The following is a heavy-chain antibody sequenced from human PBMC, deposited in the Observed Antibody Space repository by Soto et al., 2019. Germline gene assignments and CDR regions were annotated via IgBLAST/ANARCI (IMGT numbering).Heavy chain of an antibody. J-gene: IGHJ4*02. CDR3: GRGGGWVGEASFDS. CDR2: INAGNGRE. D-gene: IGHD3-10*01. Sequence: QVQLEQSGAEVKKPGASVKVSCKTSGYTFTSYTLHWVRQAPGQGLEWMGWINAGNGREKYSQRFQDRVRLSPDKSATPAYMELRSSRSEGRVGFFWGRGGGWVGEASFDSWGQGTQVTVSS. V-gene: IGHV1-3*01. CDR1: GYTFTSYT.